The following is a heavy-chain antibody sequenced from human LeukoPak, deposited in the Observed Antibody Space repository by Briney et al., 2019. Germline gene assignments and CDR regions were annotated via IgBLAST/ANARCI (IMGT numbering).Heavy chain of an antibody. CDR3: ARLGSYHDF. J-gene: IGHJ4*02. CDR1: GASISHYY. V-gene: IGHV4-4*09. D-gene: IGHD1-26*01. Sequence: PSETLSLTCTVSGASISHYYWSWIRQTPEKGLEWMGHIHTSRGSSPYPSLKSRLTMSIETSRNQFSLKLTSVTAADTAVYFCARLGSYHDFWGQGALVTVSS. CDR2: IHTSRGS.